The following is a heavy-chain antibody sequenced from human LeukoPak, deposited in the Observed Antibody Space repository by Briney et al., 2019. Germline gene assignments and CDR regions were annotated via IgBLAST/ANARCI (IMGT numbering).Heavy chain of an antibody. CDR1: GGTFSRYA. Sequence: ASVKVTCKASGGTFSRYAISWVRQAPRQGLEWMGGIIPIFGTANYAQRFQGRVTITTDESTSTAYMELSSLRSEDTAVYYCARDGYYGSGSWFDPWGQGTLVTVSS. V-gene: IGHV1-69*05. CDR2: IIPIFGTA. J-gene: IGHJ5*02. D-gene: IGHD3-10*01. CDR3: ARDGYYGSGSWFDP.